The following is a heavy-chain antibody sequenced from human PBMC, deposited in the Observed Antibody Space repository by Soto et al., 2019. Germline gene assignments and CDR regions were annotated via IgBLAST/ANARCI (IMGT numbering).Heavy chain of an antibody. J-gene: IGHJ4*02. V-gene: IGHV4-61*01. Sequence: QVQLQESGPGLVKPSETLSLTCTVSGGSVSSGSYYWSWIRQPPGKGLEWIGYIYYSGGTNYNPSLKSRVTISVDTSKNQFSLKLSSVTAADTAVYYCARDEVGKVGFDYWGQGTLVTVSS. CDR1: GGSVSSGSYY. D-gene: IGHD1-26*01. CDR3: ARDEVGKVGFDY. CDR2: IYYSGGT.